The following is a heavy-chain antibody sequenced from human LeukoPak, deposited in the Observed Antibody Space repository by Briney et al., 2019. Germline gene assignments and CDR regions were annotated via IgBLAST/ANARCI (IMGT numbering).Heavy chain of an antibody. V-gene: IGHV1-46*01. CDR2: INPSGGST. CDR1: GYTFTSYY. CDR3: ASEDYYGSGSYRKFDY. Sequence: GASVKVSCKASGYTFTSYYMHWVRQAPGQGLEWMGIINPSGGSTSYAQKFQGRVTMTRDMSTSTVYMELSSLRSEDTAVYYCASEDYYGSGSYRKFDYWGQGTLVTVSS. J-gene: IGHJ4*02. D-gene: IGHD3-10*01.